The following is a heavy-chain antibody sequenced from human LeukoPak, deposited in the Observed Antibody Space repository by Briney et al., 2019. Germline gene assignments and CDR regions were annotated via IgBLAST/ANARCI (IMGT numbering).Heavy chain of an antibody. CDR3: ARDRAFYDSSAYYGHFDY. V-gene: IGHV3-21*06. CDR1: EFSFSAYS. Sequence: GGSLRLSCSASEFSFSAYSMNWVRQAPEKGLEWVSSISNTGNHIYYADSVKGRFTISRDNAKNSLYLQMNSLRGEDTAVYYCARDRAFYDSSAYYGHFDYWGQGALVTVSS. J-gene: IGHJ4*02. D-gene: IGHD3-22*01. CDR2: ISNTGNHI.